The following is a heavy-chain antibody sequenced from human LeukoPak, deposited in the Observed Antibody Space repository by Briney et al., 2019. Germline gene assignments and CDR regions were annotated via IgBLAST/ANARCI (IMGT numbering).Heavy chain of an antibody. J-gene: IGHJ4*02. Sequence: SETLSLTCDVSGGSITQTNYWTWVRQPPGKGLEWIGGVNLQGGTNYNPSLLRRVAIFVDNSANHVSLQMTSVPAAATAAYYCSREGGSYRPLDYSGQGTLVTVSS. D-gene: IGHD3-16*02. CDR2: VNLQGGT. CDR1: GGSITQTNY. CDR3: SREGGSYRPLDY. V-gene: IGHV4-4*02.